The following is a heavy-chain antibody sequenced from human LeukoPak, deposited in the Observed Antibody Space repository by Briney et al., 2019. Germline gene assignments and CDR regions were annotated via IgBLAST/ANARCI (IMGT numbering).Heavy chain of an antibody. CDR3: ARTDYGDYSVYGMDV. CDR1: GLTFSSYV. V-gene: IGHV3-23*01. J-gene: IGHJ6*02. CDR2: VSGSGDIT. Sequence: PGGSLRLSCAASGLTFSSYVMSWVRQAPGKRLEWVSAVSGSGDITSYADSGKGRFTISRDNSKNTLYLQMNSLRAEDTAVYYCARTDYGDYSVYGMDVWGQGTTVTVSS. D-gene: IGHD4-17*01.